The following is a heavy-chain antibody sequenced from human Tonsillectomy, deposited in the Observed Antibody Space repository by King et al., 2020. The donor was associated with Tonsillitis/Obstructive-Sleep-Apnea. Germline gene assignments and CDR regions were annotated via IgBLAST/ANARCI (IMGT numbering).Heavy chain of an antibody. CDR2: IKQDGSEK. Sequence: DVQLVESGGGLVQPGGSLRLDCAASGVTFSRYYMNWVRQAPGKGLEWLANIKQDGSEKYYVDFVRGRFTISRENAKNSLYLQMNSLRAEDTVLYYCARDLGSCTRASCYAGFDIWGQGKMVTVSS. J-gene: IGHJ3*02. D-gene: IGHD2-2*01. V-gene: IGHV3-7*04. CDR1: GVTFSRYY. CDR3: ARDLGSCTRASCYAGFDI.